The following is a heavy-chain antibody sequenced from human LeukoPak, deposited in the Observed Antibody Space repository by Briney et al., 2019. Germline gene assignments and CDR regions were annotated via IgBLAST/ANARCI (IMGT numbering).Heavy chain of an antibody. CDR1: GFTFSSYT. D-gene: IGHD3-10*01. CDR2: IGETGVST. J-gene: IGHJ4*02. CDR3: ARNYYGSGTMGGY. V-gene: IGHV3-23*01. Sequence: GGSLRLYCAASGFTFSSYTMTWVRQAPGKGLEWVSTIGETGVSTYHAHSVKGRFTISRDNSRNTLFLQMNSLRAEDTAVYYCARNYYGSGTMGGYWGQGTLVTVSS.